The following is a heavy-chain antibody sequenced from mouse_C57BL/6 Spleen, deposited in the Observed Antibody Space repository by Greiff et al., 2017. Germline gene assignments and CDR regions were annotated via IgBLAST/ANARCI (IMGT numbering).Heavy chain of an antibody. CDR1: GYTFTSYW. V-gene: IGHV1-53*01. Sequence: QVQLKQPGTELVKPGASVKLSCKASGYTFTSYWMHWVKQRPGQGLEWIGNINPSNGGTNYNEKFKSKATLTVDKSSSTAYMPLSSLTSEDSAVYYCAKTFHYYGPGYLDYWGQGTTLTVSS. J-gene: IGHJ2*01. CDR2: INPSNGGT. D-gene: IGHD1-2*01. CDR3: AKTFHYYGPGYLDY.